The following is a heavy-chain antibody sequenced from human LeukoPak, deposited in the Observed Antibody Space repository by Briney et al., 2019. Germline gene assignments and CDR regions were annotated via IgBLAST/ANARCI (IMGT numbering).Heavy chain of an antibody. D-gene: IGHD6-6*01. V-gene: IGHV3-9*01. CDR3: AKDIGRPGYYYYYGMDV. Sequence: GGSLRHSCAASGFTFYDYAMHWVRQAPGEGLEWVSGLSWNSGSIGYADSVKGRFPISRDNAKNSLYLQMNSLRAEDTALYYCAKDIGRPGYYYYYGMDVWGQGTTVTVSS. J-gene: IGHJ6*02. CDR1: GFTFYDYA. CDR2: LSWNSGSI.